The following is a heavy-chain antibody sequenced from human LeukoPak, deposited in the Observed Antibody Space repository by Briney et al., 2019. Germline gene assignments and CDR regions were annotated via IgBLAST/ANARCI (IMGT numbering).Heavy chain of an antibody. V-gene: IGHV1-69*05. CDR1: GGTFSSYA. CDR3: ARARGYSYGPADY. CDR2: IIPIFGTA. D-gene: IGHD5-18*01. J-gene: IGHJ4*02. Sequence: SVKVSCKASGGTFSSYAISWVRQAPGQGLEWMGGIIPIFGTANYAQKFQGRVTIITDESPSTAYMELSSLRSEDTAVYYCARARGYSYGPADYWGQGTLVTVSS.